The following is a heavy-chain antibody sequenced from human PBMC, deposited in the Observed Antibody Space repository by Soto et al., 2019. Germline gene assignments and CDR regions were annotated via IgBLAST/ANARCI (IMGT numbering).Heavy chain of an antibody. D-gene: IGHD2-2*01. V-gene: IGHV4-31*03. CDR1: GGSISSSGYY. CDR3: ARAFHCSSTSCYGPGYSGYEAFDY. CDR2: IYYSGST. Sequence: SETLSITCTVHGGSISSSGYYWSWIRQHPGKGLEWIGYIYYSGSTYYNPSLKSRVTISVDTSKNQFSLKLSSVTAADTAVYYCARAFHCSSTSCYGPGYSGYEAFDYWGQGTLVTVSS. J-gene: IGHJ4*02.